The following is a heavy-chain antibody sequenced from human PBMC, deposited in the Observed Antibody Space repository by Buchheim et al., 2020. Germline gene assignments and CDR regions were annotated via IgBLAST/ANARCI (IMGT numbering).Heavy chain of an antibody. J-gene: IGHJ5*02. CDR3: AREPFLPWFGEFDD. D-gene: IGHD3-10*01. V-gene: IGHV3-21*01. CDR2: ISSSSSYI. Sequence: EVQLVESGGGLVKPGGSLRLSCAASGFTFSSYSMNWVRQAPGKGLEWVSSISSSSSYIYYADSVKGRFTISRDNAKNSLYLQMNSLRAEDTAVYYCAREPFLPWFGEFDDWGQGTL. CDR1: GFTFSSYS.